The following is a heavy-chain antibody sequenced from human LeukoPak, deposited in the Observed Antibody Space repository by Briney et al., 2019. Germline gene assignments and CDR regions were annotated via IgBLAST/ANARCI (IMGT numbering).Heavy chain of an antibody. Sequence: SVKVSCKASGGTFSSYAISWVRQAPGQGLEWMGGIIPIFGTANYAQKFQGRVTITADESTSTAYMELSSLRSEDTAVYYCATALPNYYDSRGQPLVAFDIWGQGTMVTVSS. CDR3: ATALPNYYDSRGQPLVAFDI. D-gene: IGHD3-22*01. V-gene: IGHV1-69*13. J-gene: IGHJ3*02. CDR2: IIPIFGTA. CDR1: GGTFSSYA.